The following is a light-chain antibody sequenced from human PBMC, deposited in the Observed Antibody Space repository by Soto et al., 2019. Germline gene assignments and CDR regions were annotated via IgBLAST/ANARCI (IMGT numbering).Light chain of an antibody. CDR3: QQLYTLPFT. J-gene: IGKJ5*01. Sequence: EIVLTQSPAPLSVSPGERGNLSCRASQSVSSNLAWYQQKPGQAPRLLIYGASTRATGIPARFSGSGSGTEFTLTISGLLPEDFAAYHCQQLYTLPFTFGQGTRLEI. V-gene: IGKV3-15*01. CDR1: QSVSSN. CDR2: GAS.